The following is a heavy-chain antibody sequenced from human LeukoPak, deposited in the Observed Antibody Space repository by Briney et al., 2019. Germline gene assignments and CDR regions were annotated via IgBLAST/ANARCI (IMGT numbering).Heavy chain of an antibody. CDR2: ISPYNGNT. CDR3: ATEGGWQPTDYGDHFY. CDR1: GYTFTNYG. D-gene: IGHD4-17*01. V-gene: IGHV1-18*01. Sequence: GASVKVSCKASGYTFTNYGITWVRQAPGQGLEWMGWISPYNGNTNYPQKLQGRVTMTTDTSTSTAYMELRSLRSDDTGLYYCATEGGWQPTDYGDHFYWGQGTLVTVSS. J-gene: IGHJ4*02.